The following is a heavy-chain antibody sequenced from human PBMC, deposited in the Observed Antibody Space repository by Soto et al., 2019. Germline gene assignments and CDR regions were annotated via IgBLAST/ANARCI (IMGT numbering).Heavy chain of an antibody. CDR2: INLNSGDT. CDR1: GDTFTDSS. V-gene: IGHV1-2*02. J-gene: IGHJ5*02. D-gene: IGHD5-12*01. Sequence: ASVKVSCKTSGDTFTDSSTHWVRQAPGQGLEWMGWINLNSGDTNYAEKFRGRVTMTRDTSIITAYMELTRLKSDDTAVYYCARDLGGYDLYGPDTWGQGTLVTVSS. CDR3: ARDLGGYDLYGPDT.